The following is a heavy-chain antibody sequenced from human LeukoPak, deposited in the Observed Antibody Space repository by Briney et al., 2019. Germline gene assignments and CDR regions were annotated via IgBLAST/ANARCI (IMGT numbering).Heavy chain of an antibody. CDR1: GGSFSGYY. J-gene: IGHJ5*02. CDR3: ARGGRYRNWFDP. CDR2: INHSGST. D-gene: IGHD1-26*01. Sequence: SETLPLTCAVYGGSFSGYYWSWIRQPPGKGLEWIGEINHSGSTNYNPSLKSRVTISVDTSKNQFSLKLSSVTAADTAVYYCARGGRYRNWFDPWGQGTLVTVSS. V-gene: IGHV4-34*01.